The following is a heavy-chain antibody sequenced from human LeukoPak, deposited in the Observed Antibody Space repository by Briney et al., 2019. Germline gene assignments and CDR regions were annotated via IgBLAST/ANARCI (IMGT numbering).Heavy chain of an antibody. V-gene: IGHV3-66*02. J-gene: IGHJ4*02. CDR3: ASPTSDYYDSSGYFGY. CDR1: GFTVSSNY. D-gene: IGHD3-22*01. Sequence: GGSLRLSCAASGFTVSSNYMSWVRQAPGKGLEWVSVIYSGGSTYYADSVKGRFTISRDNSKSTLYLQMNSLRAEDTAVYYCASPTSDYYDSSGYFGYWGQGTLVTVSS. CDR2: IYSGGST.